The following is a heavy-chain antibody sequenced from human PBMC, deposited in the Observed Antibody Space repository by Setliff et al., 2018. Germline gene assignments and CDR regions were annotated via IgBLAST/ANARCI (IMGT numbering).Heavy chain of an antibody. CDR3: TRARDRSGYWDFDY. J-gene: IGHJ4*02. Sequence: PGGSLRLSCAASGFTFSNAWMNWVRQAPGKGLEWVGRIKSKTDGGTTEYAASVKGRFTISRDDSKNSLYLQMNSLKTEDTAVYYCTRARDRSGYWDFDYWGQGTLVTVSS. D-gene: IGHD3-3*01. CDR2: IKSKTDGGTT. CDR1: GFTFSNAW. V-gene: IGHV3-15*07.